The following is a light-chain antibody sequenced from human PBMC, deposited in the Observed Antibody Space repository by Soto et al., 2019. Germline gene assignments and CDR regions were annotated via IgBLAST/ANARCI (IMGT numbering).Light chain of an antibody. J-gene: IGKJ4*01. V-gene: IGKV3-15*01. Sequence: EIVKTQLPPKISVYPGERATRYCRASQSVSSNLAWYQQKPGQAPRLLIYGASTRATGIPARFSGSGSGTEFTLTIRSLQSEALAIYYFQQYNSRPPFPFGGGKKLEIK. CDR1: QSVSSN. CDR2: GAS. CDR3: QQYNSRPPFP.